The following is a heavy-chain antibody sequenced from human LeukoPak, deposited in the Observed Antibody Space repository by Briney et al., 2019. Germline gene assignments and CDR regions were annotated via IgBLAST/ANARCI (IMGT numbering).Heavy chain of an antibody. CDR3: AKSSPLGSGWHDFDY. CDR2: ISWDGGST. CDR1: GFTFDDYA. V-gene: IGHV3-43D*03. J-gene: IGHJ4*02. Sequence: GGSLRLSCAASGFTFDDYAMHWVRQAPGKGLEWVPLISWDGGSTYYADSVKGRFTISRDNSKNSLYLQMNSLRAEDTALYYCAKSSPLGSGWHDFDYWGQGTLVTVSS. D-gene: IGHD6-19*01.